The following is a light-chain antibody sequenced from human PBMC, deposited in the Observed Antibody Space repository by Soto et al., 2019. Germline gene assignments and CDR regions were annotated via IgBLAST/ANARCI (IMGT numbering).Light chain of an antibody. CDR1: QSISNS. Sequence: IQMTQSPSPLSASVGDRVTITCRASQSISNSLAWYQQRPGTAPKLLIYDASTLENGVPSRFSGSGSGTEFTLTISSLQPDDSATYYCQQYSYYRTFGQGTKVDIK. J-gene: IGKJ1*01. CDR2: DAS. V-gene: IGKV1-5*01. CDR3: QQYSYYRT.